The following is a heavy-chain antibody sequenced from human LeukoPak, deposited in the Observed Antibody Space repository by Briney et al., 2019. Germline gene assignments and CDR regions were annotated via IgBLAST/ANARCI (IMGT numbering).Heavy chain of an antibody. CDR1: GGSISSYY. J-gene: IGHJ4*02. CDR3: ARSDYYFDY. Sequence: SETLSLTCTVSGGSISSYYWSWIRQPPGKGLEWIGYIYHSGSTYYNPSLKSRVTISVDRSKNQFSLKLSSVTAADTAVYYCARSDYYFDYWGQGTLVTVSS. V-gene: IGHV4-59*12. D-gene: IGHD2-21*02. CDR2: IYHSGST.